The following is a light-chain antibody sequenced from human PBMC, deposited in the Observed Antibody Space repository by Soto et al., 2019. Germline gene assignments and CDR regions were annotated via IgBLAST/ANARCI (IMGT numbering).Light chain of an antibody. CDR2: RNT. Sequence: QSVLTQPPSASGTPGQRVTISCSGGRSNIGSNYAFWYQQFPGTTPKLFIFRNTQRHSGVPDRFSGSKSGTSASLTISGLRSEDDATYYCAAWDENLRSVVFGGGTKLPVL. V-gene: IGLV1-47*01. J-gene: IGLJ3*02. CDR3: AAWDENLRSVV. CDR1: RSNIGSNY.